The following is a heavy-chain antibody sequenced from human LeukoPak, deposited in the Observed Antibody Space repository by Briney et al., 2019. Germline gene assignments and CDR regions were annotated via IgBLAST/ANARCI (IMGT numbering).Heavy chain of an antibody. V-gene: IGHV4-59*12. J-gene: IGHJ5*02. Sequence: SETLSPTCTVSGGSISSYYWSWIRQPPGKGLEWIGYIYYSGSTNYNPSLKSRVTISVDTSKNQFSLKLSSVTAADTAVYYCARDSGHRMNWFDPWGQGTLVTVSS. CDR3: ARDSGHRMNWFDP. CDR1: GGSISSYY. CDR2: IYYSGST. D-gene: IGHD3-10*01.